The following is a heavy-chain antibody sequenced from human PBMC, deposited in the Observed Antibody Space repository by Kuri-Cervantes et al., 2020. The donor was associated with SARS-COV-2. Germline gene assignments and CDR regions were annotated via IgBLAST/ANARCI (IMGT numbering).Heavy chain of an antibody. CDR3: AKGIAAAGVGAFDI. V-gene: IGHV3-48*03. CDR2: ISSSGSTI. CDR1: GFTFSSYE. J-gene: IGHJ3*02. D-gene: IGHD6-13*01. Sequence: GGSLRLSCAASGFTFSSYEMNWVRQAPGKGLEWVSYISSSGSTIYYADSVKGRFTISRDNAKNSLYLQMNSLRAEDMALYYYAKGIAAAGVGAFDIWGQGTMVTVSS.